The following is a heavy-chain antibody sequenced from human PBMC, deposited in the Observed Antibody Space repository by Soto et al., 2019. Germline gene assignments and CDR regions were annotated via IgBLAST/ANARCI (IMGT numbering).Heavy chain of an antibody. V-gene: IGHV4-61*01. Sequence: SETLSLTCPVSGDSVSSYNYYWTWIRQPPGKGLEWIGYISSSGSTNYNPSLKRRVTISLDTSSNQFSLKLTSVTAADTAVYYCARDIRRCSRAFDYWGQGTLVTVSS. CDR2: ISSSGST. CDR3: ARDIRRCSRAFDY. CDR1: GDSVSSYNYY. D-gene: IGHD2-21*01. J-gene: IGHJ4*02.